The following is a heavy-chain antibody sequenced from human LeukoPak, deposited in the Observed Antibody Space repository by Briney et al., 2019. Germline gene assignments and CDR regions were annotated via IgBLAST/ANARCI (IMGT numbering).Heavy chain of an antibody. V-gene: IGHV3-30-3*01. CDR3: ARSSSSVRFDP. J-gene: IGHJ5*02. CDR1: GFTFSSYA. D-gene: IGHD6-6*01. CDR2: ISYDGSNK. Sequence: GGSLRLPCAASGFTFSSYAMHWVRQAPGKGLEWVAVISYDGSNKYYADSVKGRFTISRDNSKNTLYLQMNSLRAEDTAVYYCARSSSSVRFDPWGQGTLVTVSS.